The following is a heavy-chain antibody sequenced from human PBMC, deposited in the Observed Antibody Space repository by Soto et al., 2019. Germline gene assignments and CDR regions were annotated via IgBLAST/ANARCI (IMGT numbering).Heavy chain of an antibody. CDR2: INPNSGGT. J-gene: IGHJ6*03. D-gene: IGHD4-4*01. CDR3: ARESGRTTATFDYYYSYKEA. CDR1: GYTFSDYY. Sequence: QVQLVQSGAEVKKPGASVTVSCKASGYTFSDYYLHWVRQAPGQGPEWMGRINPNSGGTKFAQKFPGRVTISQPTSVRTAFMELNCLKSADTGVYYCARESGRTTATFDYYYSYKEAWGKGTKVTVPS. V-gene: IGHV1-2*05.